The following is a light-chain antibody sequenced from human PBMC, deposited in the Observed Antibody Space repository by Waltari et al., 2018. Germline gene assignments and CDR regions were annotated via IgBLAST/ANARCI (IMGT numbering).Light chain of an antibody. V-gene: IGKV1-33*01. CDR3: QQHDNSPYS. CDR1: QGISNW. Sequence: DIQMTQSPSSLSASVGDRVTITCRASQGISNWLALYQQKPGKAPKLLIYRAYNLETGVPSSFSGSGSGTDFTLTISSLQPEDIATFYCQQHDNSPYSFGQGTKVEIK. CDR2: RAY. J-gene: IGKJ2*03.